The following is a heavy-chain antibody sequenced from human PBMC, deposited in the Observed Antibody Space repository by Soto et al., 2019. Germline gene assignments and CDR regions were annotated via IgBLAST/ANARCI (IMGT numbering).Heavy chain of an antibody. D-gene: IGHD6-13*01. Sequence: GPSVKVSCKASGDTFNKYAVHWVRQAPGERFEWMGWIDAGNGRIKYSQRFQGRVTITRDTFASTAYMELSSLRSEDTAVYYCARGRWSQTTADYYLAYWGQGTLVTVS. J-gene: IGHJ4*02. V-gene: IGHV1-3*01. CDR3: ARGRWSQTTADYYLAY. CDR2: IDAGNGRI. CDR1: GDTFNKYA.